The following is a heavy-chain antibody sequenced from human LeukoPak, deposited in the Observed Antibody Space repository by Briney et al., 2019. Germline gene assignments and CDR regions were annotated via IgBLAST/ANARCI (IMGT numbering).Heavy chain of an antibody. J-gene: IGHJ6*02. CDR3: ARDLRYYYGMDV. V-gene: IGHV4-59*01. CDR2: IYYSGST. Sequence: SETLSLTCTVSGGSISSYYWSWIRQPPGKGLEWIGHIYYSGSTNYSPSLKSRLTISVDTSKNQFSLKLSSVTAADTALYYCARDLRYYYGMDVWGQGTTVTVS. CDR1: GGSISSYY.